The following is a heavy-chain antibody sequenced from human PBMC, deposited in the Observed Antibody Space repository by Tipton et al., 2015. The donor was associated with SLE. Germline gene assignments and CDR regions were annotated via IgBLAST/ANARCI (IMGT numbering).Heavy chain of an antibody. Sequence: TLSLTCAVSGGSISSNNWWSWVRQPPGKGLEWIGYIYYSGGTYYNPSLKSRLTISVDTSKNQFSLKLSSVTAADTAVYYCARARRQNGAFDIWGQGTMVTVSS. CDR3: ARARRQNGAFDI. CDR2: IYYSGGT. V-gene: IGHV4-4*02. J-gene: IGHJ3*02. CDR1: GGSISSNNW.